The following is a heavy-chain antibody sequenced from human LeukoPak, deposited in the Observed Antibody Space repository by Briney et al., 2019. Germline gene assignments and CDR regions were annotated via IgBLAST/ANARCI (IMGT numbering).Heavy chain of an antibody. J-gene: IGHJ2*01. CDR3: ARDLGGPDWHFDL. Sequence: GGSLRLSCAASGFTFSSYAMHWVRQAPGKGLEYVSAISSNGGSTYYANSVKGRFTISRDNSKNTLYLQMGSLRAEDMAVYYCARDLGGPDWHFDLWGRGTLVTVSS. CDR2: ISSNGGST. CDR1: GFTFSSYA. V-gene: IGHV3-64*01. D-gene: IGHD4-23*01.